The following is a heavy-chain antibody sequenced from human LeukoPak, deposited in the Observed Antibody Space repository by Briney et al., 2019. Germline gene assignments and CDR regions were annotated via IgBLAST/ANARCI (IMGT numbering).Heavy chain of an antibody. CDR1: GFAFSSYA. V-gene: IGHV3-23*01. CDR3: ARSGLSRFGF. Sequence: GGSLRLSCAASGFAFSSYAMSWVRQAPGKGLEWVSAISGSGGSTYYADSVKGRFTISRDNSRNTLYLQMNSLRAEDTAVYYCARSGLSRFGFWGQGTLVTVSS. J-gene: IGHJ4*02. CDR2: ISGSGGST. D-gene: IGHD2/OR15-2a*01.